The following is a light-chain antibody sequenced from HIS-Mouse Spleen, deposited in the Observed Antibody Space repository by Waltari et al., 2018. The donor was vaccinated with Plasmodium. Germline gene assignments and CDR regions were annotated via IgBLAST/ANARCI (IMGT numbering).Light chain of an antibody. Sequence: QSALTQPASVSGSPGQSITISCTGPSSDVGSYHLVSWYQQHPGKATKLMIYEGSKRPSGVSNRFPGSKSGNTASLTISGLQAEDEADYYCCSYAGSSTFVVFGGGTKLTVL. V-gene: IGLV2-23*03. CDR2: EGS. CDR3: CSYAGSSTFVV. CDR1: SSDVGSYHL. J-gene: IGLJ2*01.